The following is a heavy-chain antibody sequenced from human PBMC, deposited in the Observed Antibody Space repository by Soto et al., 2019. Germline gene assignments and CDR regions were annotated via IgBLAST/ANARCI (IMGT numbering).Heavy chain of an antibody. CDR2: IYYSGST. CDR3: GRETVYSGSDFKTRACNYYYYYGMDV. J-gene: IGHJ6*02. V-gene: IGHV4-59*01. CDR1: GFTISSYD. Sequence: KASETLSLTCTASGFTISSYDWSWIRQPPGKGLEWVACIYYSGSTNYNPSLRSRVTISVETAKNQFSLQLSSLTAADTAVYYCGRETVYSGSDFKTRACNYYYYYGMDVWGQGTTVTVSS. D-gene: IGHD5-12*01.